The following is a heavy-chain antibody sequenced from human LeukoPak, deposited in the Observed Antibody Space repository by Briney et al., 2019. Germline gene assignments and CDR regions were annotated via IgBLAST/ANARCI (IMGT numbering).Heavy chain of an antibody. CDR3: ARKLVAAAEGWFGP. V-gene: IGHV1-8*01. J-gene: IGHJ5*02. CDR1: GYTFTSYD. CDR2: MNPNSGNT. Sequence: ASVKVSCKASGYTFTSYDINWVRQATGQGLEWMGWMNPNSGNTGYAQKFQGRVTMTRNTSISTAYMELSSLRSEDTAVYYCARKLVAAAEGWFGPWGQGTLVTVSS. D-gene: IGHD6-13*01.